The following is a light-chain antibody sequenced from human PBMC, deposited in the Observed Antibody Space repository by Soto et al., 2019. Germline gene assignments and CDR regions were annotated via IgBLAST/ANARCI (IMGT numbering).Light chain of an antibody. J-gene: IGKJ5*01. CDR3: QKYSSVIT. Sequence: DIQMTQSPSSLSASVGDRVTITCRASQGISSFVAWYQQKPGKVPRLLISGASTLQSGVPSRFSGSGSGTDFTFTSASLLPEDVATYYCQKYSSVITFGQGTRLEIK. CDR2: GAS. V-gene: IGKV1-27*01. CDR1: QGISSF.